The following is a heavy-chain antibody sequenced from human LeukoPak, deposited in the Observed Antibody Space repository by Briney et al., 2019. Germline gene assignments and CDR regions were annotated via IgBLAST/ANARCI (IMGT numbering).Heavy chain of an antibody. Sequence: GGSLRLSCAASGFTFSSYAMTWVRQAPGKGLEWVSAISGSGGSAYYADSVKGRFTISRDNSKNTLYLQMNSLRAEDTAIYYCANSGSYFQHWGQGTLVTVSS. CDR2: ISGSGGSA. D-gene: IGHD1-26*01. CDR3: ANSGSYFQH. J-gene: IGHJ1*01. CDR1: GFTFSSYA. V-gene: IGHV3-23*01.